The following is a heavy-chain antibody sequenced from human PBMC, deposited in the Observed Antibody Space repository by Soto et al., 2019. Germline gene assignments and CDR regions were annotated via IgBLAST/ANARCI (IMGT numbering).Heavy chain of an antibody. J-gene: IGHJ5*02. CDR2: IVVGSGNT. V-gene: IGHV1-58*01. CDR1: GFTFTSSA. CDR3: AADLNSSGPGWFDP. Sequence: SVKVSCKASGFTFTSSAVQWVRQARGQRLEWIGWIVVGSGNTNYAQKFQERVTITRDMSTSTAYMELSSLRSEDAAVYYGAADLNSSGPGWFDPWGQGTLVTVSS. D-gene: IGHD6-19*01.